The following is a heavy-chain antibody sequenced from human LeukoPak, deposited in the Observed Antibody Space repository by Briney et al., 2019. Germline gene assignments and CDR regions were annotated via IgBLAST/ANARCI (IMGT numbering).Heavy chain of an antibody. D-gene: IGHD3-10*01. CDR2: IYYSGST. CDR1: GGSISSGDYC. J-gene: IGHJ4*02. Sequence: SQTLSLTCTVSGGSISSGDYCWSWIRQPPGKGLEWIGYIYYSGSTYYNPSLKSRVTISVDTSKNQFSLKLSSVTAVDTAVYYCARVVPDYYGSGIYYNVYFDYWGQGTLVTVSS. V-gene: IGHV4-30-4*01. CDR3: ARVVPDYYGSGIYYNVYFDY.